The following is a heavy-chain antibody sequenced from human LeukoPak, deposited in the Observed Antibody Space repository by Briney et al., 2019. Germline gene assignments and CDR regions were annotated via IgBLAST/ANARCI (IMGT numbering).Heavy chain of an antibody. J-gene: IGHJ4*02. CDR2: MNTNTGNP. Sequence: GASVKVSCKASGYTFTNYAMNWVRQAPGQGLEWMGWMNTNTGNPTYAQGFTGRFVFSLDTSVSTACLQISSLKTEDTAVYYCAVLSYDSSGYYYPFDYWGQGTLVTVSS. V-gene: IGHV7-4-1*02. D-gene: IGHD3-22*01. CDR1: GYTFTNYA. CDR3: AVLSYDSSGYYYPFDY.